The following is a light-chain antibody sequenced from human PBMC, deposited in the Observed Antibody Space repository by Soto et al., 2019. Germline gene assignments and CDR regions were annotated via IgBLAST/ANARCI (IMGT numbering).Light chain of an antibody. J-gene: IGKJ3*01. V-gene: IGKV1-12*01. Sequence: DIQMTQSPSSVSASVGDRVTITCRASQDISSWLAWYQQKPGKAPKLLIFPASSLQSGVPSRFSGSGSGTDFTLTISSLQTADCATYFCQQADSFPFTFCPGTKVDIK. CDR1: QDISSW. CDR2: PAS. CDR3: QQADSFPFT.